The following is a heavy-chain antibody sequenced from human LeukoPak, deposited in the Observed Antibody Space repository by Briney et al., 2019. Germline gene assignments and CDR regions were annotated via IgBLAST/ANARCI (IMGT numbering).Heavy chain of an antibody. J-gene: IGHJ5*02. CDR2: IYYSGST. Sequence: SETLSLTCTVSGASISTNDYCWSWIRQPPGKGLEWIGYIYYSGSTYYNPSLKSRLTISVDTSKNQFSLKLSSVTAADTAVYYCASLRRNWFDPWGQGTLVTVSS. V-gene: IGHV4-30-4*01. CDR3: ASLRRNWFDP. CDR1: GASISTNDYC.